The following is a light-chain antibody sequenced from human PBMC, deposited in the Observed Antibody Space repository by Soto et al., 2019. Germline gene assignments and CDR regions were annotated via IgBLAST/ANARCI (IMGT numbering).Light chain of an antibody. J-gene: IGLJ1*01. CDR1: SSDVGSYNF. CDR3: CSYAGTSTFI. Sequence: QSALTQPASVSGSPGQSITISCTGTSSDVGSYNFVSWYQQHPGKAPKLMIYGGSKRPSGVSNRFSATKSGNTASLTIAALQAEDEADYYCCSYAGTSTFIFGTGTKLTVL. V-gene: IGLV2-23*03. CDR2: GGS.